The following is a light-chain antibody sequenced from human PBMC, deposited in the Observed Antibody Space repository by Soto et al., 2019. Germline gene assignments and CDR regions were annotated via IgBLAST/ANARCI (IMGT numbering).Light chain of an antibody. Sequence: QLVLTQSPSASASLGASVKLTCTLSSGHSRYAIAWHQQQPEKGPRYLMKLNSDGSHTKGDGIPDRFSGSSSGAERYLTISSLQSEDEADYYCQTWGTGEVFGGGTKLTVL. J-gene: IGLJ2*01. V-gene: IGLV4-69*01. CDR3: QTWGTGEV. CDR1: SGHSRYA. CDR2: LNSDGSH.